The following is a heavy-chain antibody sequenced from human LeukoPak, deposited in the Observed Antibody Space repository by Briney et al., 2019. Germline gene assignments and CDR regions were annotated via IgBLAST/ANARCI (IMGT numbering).Heavy chain of an antibody. D-gene: IGHD4-17*01. Sequence: ASVKVSCKASGYTFTGYYMHWVRQAPGQGLEWMGWINPNSRGTNYAQKFQGRVTMTRDTSISTAYMELSRLRSDDTAVYYCARVGYGDYVRFDPWGQGTLVTVSS. CDR3: ARVGYGDYVRFDP. J-gene: IGHJ5*02. CDR1: GYTFTGYY. V-gene: IGHV1-2*02. CDR2: INPNSRGT.